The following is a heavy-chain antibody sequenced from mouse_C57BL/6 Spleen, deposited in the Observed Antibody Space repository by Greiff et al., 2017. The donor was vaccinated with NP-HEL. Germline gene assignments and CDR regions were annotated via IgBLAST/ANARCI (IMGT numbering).Heavy chain of an antibody. D-gene: IGHD4-1*01. V-gene: IGHV1-26*01. Sequence: EVQLQQSGPELVKPGASVKISCKASGYTFTDYYMNWVKQSHGKSLEWIGDINPNNGGTSYNQKFKGKATLTVDKSSSTAYMELRSLTSEDSAVYYCATNILFDYWGQGTTLTVSS. CDR3: ATNILFDY. J-gene: IGHJ2*01. CDR2: INPNNGGT. CDR1: GYTFTDYY.